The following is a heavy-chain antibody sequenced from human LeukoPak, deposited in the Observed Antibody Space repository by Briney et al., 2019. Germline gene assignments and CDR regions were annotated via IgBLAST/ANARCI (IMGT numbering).Heavy chain of an antibody. CDR3: ARPRGCGSSRCNNFDY. CDR1: GFTFISFE. V-gene: IGHV3-7*01. CDR2: MKEDGSEI. D-gene: IGHD2-2*01. Sequence: PGRSLRLSCAASGFTFISFEMNWIRQAPGKGLEWVAKMKEDGSEIYYVDSVKGRFTISRDNAKNSLYLQMNSLRAEDTAVYYCARPRGCGSSRCNNFDYWGQGTLVTVSS. J-gene: IGHJ4*02.